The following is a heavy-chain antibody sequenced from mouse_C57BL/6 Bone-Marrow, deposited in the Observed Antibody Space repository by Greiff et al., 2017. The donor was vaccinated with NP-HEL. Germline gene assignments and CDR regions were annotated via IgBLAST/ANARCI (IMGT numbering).Heavy chain of an antibody. CDR2: IWRGGST. D-gene: IGHD1-1*01. Sequence: VQLQQSGPGLVQPSQSLSITCTVSGFSLTSYGVHWVRQSPGKGLEWLGVIWRGGSTDYNAAFMSRLSITKDNSKSQVFFKMNSLQADDTAIYYCAKTYYYYGRNYYAMDYWGQGTSVTVSS. CDR3: AKTYYYYGRNYYAMDY. V-gene: IGHV2-5*01. CDR1: GFSLTSYG. J-gene: IGHJ4*01.